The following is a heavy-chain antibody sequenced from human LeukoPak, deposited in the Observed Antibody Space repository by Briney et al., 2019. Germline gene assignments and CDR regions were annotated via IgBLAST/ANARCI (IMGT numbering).Heavy chain of an antibody. D-gene: IGHD6-19*01. CDR2: ISSSSSYI. J-gene: IGHJ4*02. Sequence: GGSLRLSCAASGFTFSSYTMNWVRQAPGKGLQWVSSISSSSSYIYFADSVKGRFTSSRDNAKNSLYLQMNSLRAEDTAVYYCARDRDGSGWHDYWGQGTLVTVSS. CDR3: ARDRDGSGWHDY. V-gene: IGHV3-21*01. CDR1: GFTFSSYT.